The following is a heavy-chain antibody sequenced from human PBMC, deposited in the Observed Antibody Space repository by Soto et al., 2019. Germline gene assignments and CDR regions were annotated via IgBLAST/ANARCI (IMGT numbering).Heavy chain of an antibody. Sequence: ASLKVSCKASGYTFSGHAIHWLRQAPGQRPEWMGRINASSGSTSYAQKFQGRVTMTRDTSTSTVYMELSSLRSEDTAVYYCAREGGTTGTTGTTEYGMDVWGQGTTVTSP. D-gene: IGHD1-1*01. CDR3: AREGGTTGTTGTTEYGMDV. J-gene: IGHJ6*02. CDR2: INASSGST. CDR1: GYTFSGHA. V-gene: IGHV1-46*03.